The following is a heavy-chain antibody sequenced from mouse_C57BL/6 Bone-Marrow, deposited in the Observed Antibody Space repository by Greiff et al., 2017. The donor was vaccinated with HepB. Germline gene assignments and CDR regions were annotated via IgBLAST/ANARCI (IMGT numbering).Heavy chain of an antibody. V-gene: IGHV1-52*01. CDR2: IGPSDSET. Sequence: QVQLQQPGAELVRPGSSVKLSCKASGYTFTSYWMHWVKQRPIQGLEWIGNIGPSDSETHYNQKFKDKATLTVDKSSSTAYMQLSSLTSEDSAVYYCARDYYYGSPSWFAYWGQGTLVTVSA. CDR1: GYTFTSYW. D-gene: IGHD1-1*01. CDR3: ARDYYYGSPSWFAY. J-gene: IGHJ3*01.